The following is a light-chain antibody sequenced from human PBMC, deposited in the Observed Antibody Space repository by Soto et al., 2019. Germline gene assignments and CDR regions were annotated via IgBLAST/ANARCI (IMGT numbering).Light chain of an antibody. J-gene: IGKJ1*01. CDR3: QQYKDDAWT. CDR1: QIVSNV. Sequence: DIQMTQSPTTLSASVGDRVTITCRASQIVSNVLAWFQQKPGKGPELLIYDVSNLQSGVPSRFSGSGSGTEFTLTISSLQPDDFATYYCQQYKDDAWTFGQGTRVEIK. V-gene: IGKV1-5*01. CDR2: DVS.